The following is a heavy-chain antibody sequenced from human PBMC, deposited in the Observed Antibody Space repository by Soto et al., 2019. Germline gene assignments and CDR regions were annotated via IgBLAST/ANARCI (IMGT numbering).Heavy chain of an antibody. CDR1: GGSISGYY. V-gene: IGHV4-4*07. J-gene: IGHJ5*02. CDR3: ARVQRSGGSSRWFDP. CDR2: IYSSGRT. D-gene: IGHD2-15*01. Sequence: QVQLQESGPGLVKPSGTLSLTCTVSGGSISGYYWTWIRQPAGKGLEYIGRIYSSGRTNFSPSLKSRGTMSVDTSQNQYSLKPAALPAADTAVYYCARVQRSGGSSRWFDPWGQGTLVPVSS.